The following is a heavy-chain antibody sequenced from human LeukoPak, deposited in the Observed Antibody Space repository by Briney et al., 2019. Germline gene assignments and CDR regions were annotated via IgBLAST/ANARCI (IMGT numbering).Heavy chain of an antibody. CDR3: ARSGYYRGVLFDY. CDR1: GGSFSGYH. V-gene: IGHV4-34*01. CDR2: INHSGST. J-gene: IGHJ4*02. Sequence: SETLSLTCAVYGGSFSGYHWSWIRQPPGKGLEWIGEINHSGSTNYNPSLKSRVTISVDTSKNQFSLKLSSVTAADTAVYYCARSGYYRGVLFDYWGQGTLVTVSS. D-gene: IGHD3-9*01.